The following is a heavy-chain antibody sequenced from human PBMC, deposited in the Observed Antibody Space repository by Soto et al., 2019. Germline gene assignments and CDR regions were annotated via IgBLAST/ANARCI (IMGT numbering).Heavy chain of an antibody. CDR3: ARGAEGPYS. CDR2: MSSGGNTI. Sequence: QVQLVESGGGLVKPGGSLRLSCAASGFIFSDYYMGWIRQAPGKGLEWVSYMSSGGNTIYYADSVTGRFTISWDNDKNSLFLQMNSLRAEDTAVYYCARGAEGPYSWGQGTLVTVSS. V-gene: IGHV3-11*01. CDR1: GFIFSDYY. J-gene: IGHJ4*02.